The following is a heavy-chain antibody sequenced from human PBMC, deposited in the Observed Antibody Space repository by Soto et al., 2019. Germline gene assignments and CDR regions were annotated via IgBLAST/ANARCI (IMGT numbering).Heavy chain of an antibody. J-gene: IGHJ6*02. CDR3: ARQGGYNSYYYYGMDV. CDR1: GYIFTSYW. V-gene: IGHV5-51*01. D-gene: IGHD5-12*01. Sequence: PEESLKISCKGSGYIFTSYWIWCVLQMPGKGLEWMGIIYPGDSDTRYSPSFQGQVTISADKSISTAYLQWSSLKASDTAMYYCARQGGYNSYYYYGMDVWGQGTTVTVSS. CDR2: IYPGDSDT.